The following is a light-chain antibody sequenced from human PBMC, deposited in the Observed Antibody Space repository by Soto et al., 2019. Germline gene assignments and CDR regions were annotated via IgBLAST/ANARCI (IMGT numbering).Light chain of an antibody. CDR2: DAS. CDR3: LEHKSYPLT. CDR1: QGISNY. J-gene: IGKJ4*01. V-gene: IGKV1-17*03. Sequence: DIQMSQSLSAMSASIGDRVAITCLASQGISNYLAWFQQKPGKVPKRLIYDASSLQSGVPSRFGGSGSGTEFTLTISSLQPEDFTTYYCLEHKSYPLTFGGGTKVDIK.